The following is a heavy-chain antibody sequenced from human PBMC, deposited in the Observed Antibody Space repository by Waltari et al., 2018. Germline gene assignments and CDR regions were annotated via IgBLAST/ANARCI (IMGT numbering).Heavy chain of an antibody. CDR2: INEDGSEK. J-gene: IGHJ4*02. V-gene: IGHV3-7*01. CDR1: GFTFNTFW. Sequence: VRLVESGGTLVRPGGSLRLTCAASGFTFNTFWMSWVCRAPGKGLWWVANINEDGSEKNYVDSVKCRFSIARDNTENSLYLQMNSLRGEDTAVYYCARGVGSGQGVVHWGQGTLVTVSS. D-gene: IGHD1-26*01. CDR3: ARGVGSGQGVVH.